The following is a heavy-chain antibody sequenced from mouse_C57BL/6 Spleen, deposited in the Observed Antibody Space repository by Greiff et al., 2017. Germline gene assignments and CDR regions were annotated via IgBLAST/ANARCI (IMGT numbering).Heavy chain of an antibody. J-gene: IGHJ1*03. CDR2: SRNKANDYTT. CDR1: GFTFSDFY. Sequence: EVQLVESGGGLVQSGRSLRLSCATSGFTFSDFYMEWVRQAPGKGLEWIAASRNKANDYTTEYSASVKGRFIVSRDTSQSILYLQMNALRAEDTAIYYCARDASYYYGSSYVGYFDVWGTGTTVTVSS. CDR3: ARDASYYYGSSYVGYFDV. V-gene: IGHV7-1*01. D-gene: IGHD1-1*01.